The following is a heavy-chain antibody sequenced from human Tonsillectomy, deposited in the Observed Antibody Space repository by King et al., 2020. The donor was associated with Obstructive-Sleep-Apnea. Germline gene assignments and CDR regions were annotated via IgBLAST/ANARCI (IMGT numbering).Heavy chain of an antibody. CDR1: RFSLSTSGVG. V-gene: IGHV2-5*01. CDR2: IYLCDDK. J-gene: IGHJ4*02. CDR3: AHRQEVYYDTSGFDY. Sequence: ITLKESGPTLVKPTQTLTLTCTFSRFSLSTSGVGVGWIRLPPGKALDWLALIYLCDDKGYSPSLNIRLTITQDTSKNQVVLIMTNMDPVDTATYYCAHRQEVYYDTSGFDYWGQGTLVTVSS. D-gene: IGHD3-22*01.